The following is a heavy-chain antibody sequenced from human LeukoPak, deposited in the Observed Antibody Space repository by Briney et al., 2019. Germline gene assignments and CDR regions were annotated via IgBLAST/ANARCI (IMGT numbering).Heavy chain of an antibody. Sequence: PGGSLRLSCAASGFTFSSYWMHWVRQAPGKGLVWVSRINSDGSSTSYADSVKGRFTISRDNAKNSLYLQMNSLRAEDMALYYCAKDRYSYASGAFDYWGQGTLVTVSS. CDR1: GFTFSSYW. D-gene: IGHD3-16*01. CDR2: INSDGSST. V-gene: IGHV3-74*01. J-gene: IGHJ4*02. CDR3: AKDRYSYASGAFDY.